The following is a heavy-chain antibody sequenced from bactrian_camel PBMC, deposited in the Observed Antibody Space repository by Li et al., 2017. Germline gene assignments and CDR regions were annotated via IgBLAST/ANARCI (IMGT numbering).Heavy chain of an antibody. CDR1: GHSRGSNC. CDR3: AADAGPCLGRRTWTSTYRYDY. D-gene: IGHD8*01. Sequence: HVQLVESGGGSVQAGGSLRLSCKVSGHSRGSNCVGWYRLPPGRAPAEREGIAAIRRDGGETWYAASVKGRFTVSRDNGKNSVYLQMDSLKLEDTGMYYCAADAGPCLGRRTWTSTYRYDYWGQGTQVTVS. CDR2: IRRDGGET. V-gene: IGHV3-3*01. J-gene: IGHJ4*01.